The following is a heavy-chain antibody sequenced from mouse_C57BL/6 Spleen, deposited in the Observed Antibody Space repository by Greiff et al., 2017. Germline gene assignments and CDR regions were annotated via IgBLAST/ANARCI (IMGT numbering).Heavy chain of an antibody. CDR2: IDPENGDT. CDR3: TTRNPAWLAY. V-gene: IGHV14-4*01. Sequence: VPLQQSGAELVRPGASVKLSCTASGFNIKDDYMHWVKQRPEQGLEWIGWIDPENGDTAYASKFQGKATITADTSSNTAYLQLSSLTSEATAVYYCTTRNPAWLAYWGQGTLVTVSA. J-gene: IGHJ3*01. CDR1: GFNIKDDY.